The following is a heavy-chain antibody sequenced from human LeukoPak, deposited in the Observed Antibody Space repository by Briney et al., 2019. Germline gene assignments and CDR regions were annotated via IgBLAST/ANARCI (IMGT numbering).Heavy chain of an antibody. V-gene: IGHV4-59*12. J-gene: IGHJ4*01. CDR2: IYYSGST. CDR1: GGSISSYY. CDR3: AKDHRTVDTAMSFEY. Sequence: SETLSLTCTVSGGSISSYYWSWIRQPPGKGLEWIGYIYYSGSTNYNPSLKSRVTISVDTSKNQFSLKLSSVTAADTAVYYRAKDHRTVDTAMSFEYWGHGTVVTVSS. D-gene: IGHD5-18*01.